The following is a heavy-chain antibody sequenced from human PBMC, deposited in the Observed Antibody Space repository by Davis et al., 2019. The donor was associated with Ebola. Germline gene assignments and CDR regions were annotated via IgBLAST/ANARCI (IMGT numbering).Heavy chain of an antibody. CDR1: GFTFSSYW. CDR3: ARDLKGSYGSVNWFDP. J-gene: IGHJ5*02. V-gene: IGHV3-7*03. Sequence: PGGSLRLSCAGSGFTFSSYWMSWVRQAPGKGLEWVANINQDGSEKYYVDSVKGRFTISRDNAKNSLYLQMNSLRAEDTAVYYCARDLKGSYGSVNWFDPWGQGTLVTVSS. CDR2: INQDGSEK. D-gene: IGHD3-10*01.